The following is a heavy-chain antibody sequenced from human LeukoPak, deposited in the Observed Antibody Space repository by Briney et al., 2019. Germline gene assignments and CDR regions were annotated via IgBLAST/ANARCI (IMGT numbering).Heavy chain of an antibody. J-gene: IGHJ5*02. CDR3: ARDRTWYDN. CDR2: IRQDASEK. CDR1: GFTFSNYY. Sequence: PGGSLRLSCVASGFTFSNYYMSWVRQGPGKGLEWVANIRQDASEKYYVDSVKGRFTISRDNAKKSLYLQMNSLRVEDTAVYYCARDRTWYDNWGQGTLVTVSS. V-gene: IGHV3-7*01.